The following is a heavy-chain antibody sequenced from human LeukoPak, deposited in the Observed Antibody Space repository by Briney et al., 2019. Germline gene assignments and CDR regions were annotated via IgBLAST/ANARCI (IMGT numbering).Heavy chain of an antibody. D-gene: IGHD3-22*01. J-gene: IGHJ5*02. CDR1: GFTFSSYS. CDR3: ARDRWLSTEYYYDSSGLTDVLFVP. V-gene: IGHV3-21*01. Sequence: GRSLRLSCAASGFTFSSYSMNWVRPAPGKGLEWVSSISSSSSYIYHADSVKGRYTISRDNANNSLYLQLNSLRAADTGVYYCARDRWLSTEYYYDSSGLTDVLFVPWGQGTQVTVPS. CDR2: ISSSSSYI.